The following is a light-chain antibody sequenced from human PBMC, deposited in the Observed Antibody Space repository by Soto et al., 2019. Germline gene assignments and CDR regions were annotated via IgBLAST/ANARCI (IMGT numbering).Light chain of an antibody. CDR2: AAS. CDR3: QQYNNWPPVT. CDR1: QSISRN. V-gene: IGKV3-15*01. Sequence: EIVMTQSPATLSVSPGERATLSCRASQSISRNLAWYQQKPGQAPRLLIYAASTRATGLPARFSGSGSGTDFTLTISRLEPEDFAVYYCQQYNNWPPVTFGQGTKVDI. J-gene: IGKJ1*01.